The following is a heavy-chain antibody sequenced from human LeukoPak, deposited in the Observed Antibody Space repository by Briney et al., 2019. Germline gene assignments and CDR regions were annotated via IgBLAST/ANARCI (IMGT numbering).Heavy chain of an antibody. CDR2: IYYSGST. CDR1: GGSVSSGSYY. D-gene: IGHD6-19*01. V-gene: IGHV4-61*01. J-gene: IGHJ4*02. CDR3: ARGASVAGTSRYGLGFDY. Sequence: SETLSLTCTVSGGSVSSGSYYWSWIRQPPGKGLEWIGYIYYSGSTNYNPSLKSRVTISVDTSKNQFSLKLSSVTAADTAAYYCARGASVAGTSRYGLGFDYWGQGTLVTVSS.